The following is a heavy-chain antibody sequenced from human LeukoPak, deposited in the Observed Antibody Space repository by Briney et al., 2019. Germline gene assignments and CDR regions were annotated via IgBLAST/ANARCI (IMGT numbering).Heavy chain of an antibody. V-gene: IGHV4-59*11. D-gene: IGHD3/OR15-3a*01. J-gene: IGHJ6*03. CDR1: GASISSHY. CDR3: ARVLAIFGLDTTDFYMDV. CDR2: TSGNI. Sequence: PSETLSLTCAVSGASISSHYWSWIRQPPGKGLEWIGYTSGNISDNPSLKSQVAVSVDPSQNQVSLSLTSVTAADTAVYYCARVLAIFGLDTTDFYMDVWGKGTTVTVSS.